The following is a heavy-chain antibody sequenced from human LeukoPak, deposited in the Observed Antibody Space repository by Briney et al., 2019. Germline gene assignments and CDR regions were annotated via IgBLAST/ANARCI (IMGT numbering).Heavy chain of an antibody. CDR1: GYSFTDKY. J-gene: IGHJ5*02. Sequence: GASVKVSCKASGYSFTDKYMHWVRQAPGQGLEWMGWINPNSGGTNYAQKFQGRVTMTTDTFMSTAYMELSRLTSDDTAVYYCARAGGRSWFDPWGQGTLVTVS. V-gene: IGHV1-2*02. CDR2: INPNSGGT. CDR3: ARAGGRSWFDP.